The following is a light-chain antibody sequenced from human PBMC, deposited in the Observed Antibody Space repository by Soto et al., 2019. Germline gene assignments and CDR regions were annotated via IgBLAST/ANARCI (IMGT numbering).Light chain of an antibody. CDR3: QQRYSTPWT. V-gene: IGKV1-39*01. CDR2: AAS. Sequence: DIQMTQTPSSQSASVGDRVTITCRASQSISSYLNWYQQKPGKAPKLLIYAASSLQSGVPSRFSGSGSGTDFTLTISSLQPEDFATYYCQQRYSTPWTFGQGTKVEIK. CDR1: QSISSY. J-gene: IGKJ1*01.